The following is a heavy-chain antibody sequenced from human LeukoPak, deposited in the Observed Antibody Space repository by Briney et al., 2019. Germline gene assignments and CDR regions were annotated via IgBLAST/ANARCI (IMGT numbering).Heavy chain of an antibody. D-gene: IGHD3-3*01. Sequence: GGSLRLSCAASGFTFSSYAMSWVRQAPGKGLEWVPGISGSGGSTYYADSVKGRFSISRDNFKNTLYLQMNSLRAEDTAVYYCAKDPGVVPGMEGAFDIWGQGTMVTVSS. CDR3: AKDPGVVPGMEGAFDI. V-gene: IGHV3-23*01. J-gene: IGHJ3*02. CDR1: GFTFSSYA. CDR2: ISGSGGST.